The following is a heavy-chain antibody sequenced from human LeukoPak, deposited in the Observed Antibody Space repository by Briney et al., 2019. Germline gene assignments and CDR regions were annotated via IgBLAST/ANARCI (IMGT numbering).Heavy chain of an antibody. CDR2: IYHSGST. Sequence: PSETLSLTCAVSGYSISSGYYWGWIRQPPGKGLEWIGSIYHSGSTYYNPSLKSRVTISVDTSKNQFSLKLSSVTAADTAVYYCARIAGYGMDVWGKGTTVTVSS. V-gene: IGHV4-38-2*01. CDR1: GYSISSGYY. CDR3: ARIAGYGMDV. D-gene: IGHD2-15*01. J-gene: IGHJ6*04.